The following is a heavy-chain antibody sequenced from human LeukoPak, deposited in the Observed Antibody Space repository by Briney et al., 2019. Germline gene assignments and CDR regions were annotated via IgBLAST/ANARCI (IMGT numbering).Heavy chain of an antibody. Sequence: GGSLRLSCAASGFTFSNYAMSWVRQAPGKGLEWVSTVSGSGLSTYSADSVKGRFTISRDNSKNTLFLQMNSLRAEDTAVYYCAKRDSSSRMFDYWGQGTLVTVSS. J-gene: IGHJ4*02. V-gene: IGHV3-23*01. D-gene: IGHD6-6*01. CDR1: GFTFSNYA. CDR3: AKRDSSSRMFDY. CDR2: VSGSGLST.